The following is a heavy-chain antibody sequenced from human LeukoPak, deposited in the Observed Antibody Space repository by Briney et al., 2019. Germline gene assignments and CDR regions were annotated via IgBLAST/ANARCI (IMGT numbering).Heavy chain of an antibody. CDR2: IVPIFGKT. CDR3: ARGPEGIMWFFDN. Sequence: SVKVFCKASGDPFGSYALSWVRQAPGQGLEWVGGIVPIFGKTTYAQKFQGRLAITTDESTSTTYMELSSLTSADTAVYYCARGPEGIMWFFDNWGQGTLVTVSS. CDR1: GDPFGSYA. D-gene: IGHD2-21*01. V-gene: IGHV1-69*05. J-gene: IGHJ4*02.